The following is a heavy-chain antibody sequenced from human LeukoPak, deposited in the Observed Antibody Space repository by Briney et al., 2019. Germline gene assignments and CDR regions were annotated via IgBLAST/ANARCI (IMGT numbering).Heavy chain of an antibody. V-gene: IGHV4-4*07. CDR2: IHTSGST. Sequence: SETLSLTCTVSGGSFNNYYWSWIRQPAGEALEWIGRIHTSGSTHYNPSLKSRVTMSVDTSKNQFSLKLSSLTAADTAVYYCARDYLPYYFDYWGQGTVVTVSS. J-gene: IGHJ4*02. CDR1: GGSFNNYY. D-gene: IGHD2/OR15-2a*01. CDR3: ARDYLPYYFDY.